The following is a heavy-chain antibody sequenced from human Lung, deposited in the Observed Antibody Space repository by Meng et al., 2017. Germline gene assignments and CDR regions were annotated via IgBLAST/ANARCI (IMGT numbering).Heavy chain of an antibody. CDR2: IYYSGST. CDR3: ARVGGCSGGGCYHRLFDY. V-gene: IGHV4-30-4*01. CDR1: GGSISSGGYS. D-gene: IGHD2-15*01. J-gene: IGHJ4*02. Sequence: QLQLQESGPGLVKPSQTLSLTSAVSGGSISSGGYSWSWIRQPPGKGLEWIGYIYYSGSTYYTPSLKSRVIISVDTSKNQFSLKLTSVTGADTAVYYCARVGGCSGGGCYHRLFDYWGQGTLVTVSS.